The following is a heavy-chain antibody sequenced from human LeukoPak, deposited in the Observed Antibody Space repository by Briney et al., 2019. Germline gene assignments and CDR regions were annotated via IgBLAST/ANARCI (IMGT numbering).Heavy chain of an antibody. CDR1: GGSINDNTYY. CDR2: IYYSGTT. V-gene: IGHV4-39*01. D-gene: IGHD2/OR15-2a*01. CDR3: ARQITLRGYYYFDF. J-gene: IGHJ4*02. Sequence: SETLSLTCTVSGGSINDNTYYWGWIRQPPGKGLEWIGTIYYSGTTYYNPTLKSRVTISVDTSKSQFSLKVVSVTAADTAVYFCARQITLRGYYYFDFWGQGNLVTVSS.